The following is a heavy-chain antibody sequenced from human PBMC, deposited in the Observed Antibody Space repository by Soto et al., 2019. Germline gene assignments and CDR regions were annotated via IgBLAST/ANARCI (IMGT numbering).Heavy chain of an antibody. CDR1: GFTFSSYA. CDR3: AKGQWLVRENWFDP. Sequence: GGSLRLSCAASGFTFSSYAMSWVRQAPGKGLEWVSAISGSGGSTYYADSVKGRFTISRDNSKNTLYLQMNRLRAEDTAVYYCAKGQWLVRENWFDPWGQGTLVTVSS. V-gene: IGHV3-23*01. J-gene: IGHJ5*02. CDR2: ISGSGGST. D-gene: IGHD6-19*01.